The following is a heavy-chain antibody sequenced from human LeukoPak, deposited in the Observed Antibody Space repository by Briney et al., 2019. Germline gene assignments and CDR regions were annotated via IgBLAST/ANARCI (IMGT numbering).Heavy chain of an antibody. Sequence: GESRKISCKGSGYSFTTYWIAWVRQMPGKGLEWMGIINPGDSDTRYNPSFQGQVTISADKSISTTYLQWSSLKASDTAMYYCARHRGHGEGDYWGQGTLVTVSS. CDR3: ARHRGHGEGDY. J-gene: IGHJ4*02. CDR2: INPGDSDT. CDR1: GYSFTTYW. D-gene: IGHD5-24*01. V-gene: IGHV5-51*01.